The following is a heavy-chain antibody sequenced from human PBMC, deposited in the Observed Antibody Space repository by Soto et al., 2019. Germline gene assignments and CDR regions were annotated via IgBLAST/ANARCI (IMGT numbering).Heavy chain of an antibody. V-gene: IGHV1-3*01. CDR1: GYIFTSSA. J-gene: IGHJ5*01. CDR3: ARGASIAVESCLDS. Sequence: ASVKVSCKASGYIFTSSALHWVRQAPGQRLEWMGWINAGTGNTKYSQKFQGRVTISRDTSATTAYMKLSSLRSEDTAVYYCARGASIAVESCLDSWGQGTLVTVSS. CDR2: INAGTGNT. D-gene: IGHD6-19*01.